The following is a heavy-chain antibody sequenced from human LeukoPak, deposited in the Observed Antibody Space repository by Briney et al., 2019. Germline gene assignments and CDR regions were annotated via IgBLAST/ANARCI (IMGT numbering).Heavy chain of an antibody. V-gene: IGHV1-2*02. CDR2: INPNSGGT. CDR3: ARDVYRQWLFDY. Sequence: GASVKVSCKASGYTFTGYYMHWGRQAPGQGLEWMGWINPNSGGTNYAQKFQGRVTMTRDTSISTAYMELSRLRSDDTAVYYCARDVYRQWLFDYWRQGTLVTVSS. D-gene: IGHD6-19*01. J-gene: IGHJ4*02. CDR1: GYTFTGYY.